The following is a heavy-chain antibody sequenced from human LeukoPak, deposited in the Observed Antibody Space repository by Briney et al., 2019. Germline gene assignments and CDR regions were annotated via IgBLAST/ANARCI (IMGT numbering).Heavy chain of an antibody. V-gene: IGHV4-39*07. Sequence: SETLSLTCTVSGDSMYNSDYYWGWIRRPPGKGLEWIGSIFYGGSSYYNPSLESRVTISIVPSKSQFSLNLRFVTAADTAVYYCARFGSGIGTGASFGFESWGQGTLVLVSS. CDR2: IFYGGSS. CDR3: ARFGSGIGTGASFGFES. CDR1: GDSMYNSDYY. D-gene: IGHD3-10*01. J-gene: IGHJ4*02.